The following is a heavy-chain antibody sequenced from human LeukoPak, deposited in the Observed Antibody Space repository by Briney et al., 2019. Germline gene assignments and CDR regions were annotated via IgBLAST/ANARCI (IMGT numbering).Heavy chain of an antibody. J-gene: IGHJ4*02. CDR3: ARGRKGASFAAAGKVGPSWFYAPNYFDY. V-gene: IGHV4-39*01. CDR1: GGSISSSSYY. D-gene: IGHD6-13*01. Sequence: SETLSLTCTVSGGSISSSSYYWGWIRQPPGKGLEWIGSIYYSGSTYYNPSLKSRVTISVDTSKNQFSLKLSSVTAADTAVYYCARGRKGASFAAAGKVGPSWFYAPNYFDYWGQGTLVTVSS. CDR2: IYYSGST.